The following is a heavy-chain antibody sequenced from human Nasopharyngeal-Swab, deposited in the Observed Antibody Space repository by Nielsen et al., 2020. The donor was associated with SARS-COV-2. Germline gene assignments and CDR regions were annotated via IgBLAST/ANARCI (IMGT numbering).Heavy chain of an antibody. V-gene: IGHV1-58*01. J-gene: IGHJ6*02. CDR3: AAYSSGPYYYYYGMDV. D-gene: IGHD4-11*01. CDR1: GLTFTSSA. CDR2: IVVGSGNT. Sequence: SVKVSCKASGLTFTSSAVQWVRQARGQRLEWIGWIVVGSGNTNYAQKFQERVTITRDMSTSTAYMELSSLRSEDTAVYYCAAYSSGPYYYYYGMDVWGQGTTVTVSS.